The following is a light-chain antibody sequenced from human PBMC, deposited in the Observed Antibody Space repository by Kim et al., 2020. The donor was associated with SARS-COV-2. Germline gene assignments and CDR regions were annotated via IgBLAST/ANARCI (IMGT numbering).Light chain of an antibody. CDR1: GPVPYY. CDR2: GRN. CDR3: ESSDSTGKVV. Sequence: VACDTKVCIPAQGAGPVPYYVSWYTSRTGQAPPLVISGRNTRASGIPDRLSGSTRGRTASLTLTGAQAEDRADYDCESSDSTGKVVFGGGTQRTFL. V-gene: IGLV3-19*01. J-gene: IGLJ2*01.